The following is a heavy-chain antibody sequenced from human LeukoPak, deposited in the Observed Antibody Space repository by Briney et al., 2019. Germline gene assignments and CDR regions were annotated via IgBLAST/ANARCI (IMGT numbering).Heavy chain of an antibody. CDR3: ARAGLVTPYYFDY. CDR1: GFTFSSYA. V-gene: IGHV3-23*01. Sequence: GGSLRLSCAASGFTFSSYAMSWVRQAPGKGLEWVSAISGSGGSTYYADSVRGRFTISRDNSKNTLYLQMNSLRAEDTAVYYCARAGLVTPYYFDYWGQGTLVTVSS. J-gene: IGHJ4*02. CDR2: ISGSGGST. D-gene: IGHD3-9*01.